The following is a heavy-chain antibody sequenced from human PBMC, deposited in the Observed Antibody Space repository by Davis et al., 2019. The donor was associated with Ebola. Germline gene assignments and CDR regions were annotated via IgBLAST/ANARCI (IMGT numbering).Heavy chain of an antibody. V-gene: IGHV4-39*07. CDR3: ARVRYCSSTSCYLLDYYYMDV. D-gene: IGHD2-2*01. J-gene: IGHJ6*03. CDR2: IYYSGST. CDR1: GGSISSSSYY. Sequence: SETLSLTCTVSGGSISSSSYYWGWIRQPPGKGLEWIGSIYYSGSTYYNPSLKSRVTISVDTSKNQFSLKLSSVTAADTAVYYCARVRYCSSTSCYLLDYYYMDVWGKGTTVTVSS.